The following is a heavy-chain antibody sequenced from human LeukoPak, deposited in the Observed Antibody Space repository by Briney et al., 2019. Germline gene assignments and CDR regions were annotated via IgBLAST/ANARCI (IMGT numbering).Heavy chain of an antibody. CDR3: ARVRLTMIDY. J-gene: IGHJ4*02. D-gene: IGHD3-22*01. V-gene: IGHV4-59*01. CDR1: GGSISSYY. Sequence: SETLSLTCTVSGGSISSYYWSWIRQPPGKGLEWIGYIYYSGSTNYNPSLKSRVTISVDTSKNQFSLKLSSVTAADTAVYYCARVRLTMIDYWCQGTLVTVSS. CDR2: IYYSGST.